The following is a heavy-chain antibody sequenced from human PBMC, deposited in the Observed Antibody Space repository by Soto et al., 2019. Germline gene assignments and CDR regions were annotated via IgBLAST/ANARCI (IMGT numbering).Heavy chain of an antibody. J-gene: IGHJ6*02. CDR2: IWYDGSNK. CDR3: ARDWGIAAAGSGRDYYYGMDV. CDR1: GFTFSSYG. V-gene: IGHV3-33*01. D-gene: IGHD6-13*01. Sequence: QVQLVESGGGVVQPGRSLRLSCAASGFTFSSYGMHWVRQAPGKGLEWVAVIWYDGSNKYYADSVKGRFTISRDNSKNTLYLQMNSLRAEDTAVYYSARDWGIAAAGSGRDYYYGMDVCGQGTTVTVSS.